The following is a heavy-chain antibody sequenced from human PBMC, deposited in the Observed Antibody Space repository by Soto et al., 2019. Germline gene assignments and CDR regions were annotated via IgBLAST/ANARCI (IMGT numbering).Heavy chain of an antibody. CDR3: ARLGGYCTITGCYGYYGMDV. CDR2: IYYSGST. V-gene: IGHV4-39*01. CDR1: GGSISSSSYY. D-gene: IGHD2-2*01. J-gene: IGHJ6*02. Sequence: PSETLSLTCTVSGGSISSSSYYWGWIRQPPGKGLEWIGSIYYSGSTYYNPSLESRVTISVDTSKNQFSLKVSSVTAADTAVYYCARLGGYCTITGCYGYYGMDVWGQGTTVTVSS.